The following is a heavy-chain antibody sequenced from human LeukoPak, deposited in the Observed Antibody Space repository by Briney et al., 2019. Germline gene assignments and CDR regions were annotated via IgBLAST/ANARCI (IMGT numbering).Heavy chain of an antibody. CDR1: GGSISSSTNW. D-gene: IGHD4-17*01. V-gene: IGHV4-4*02. CDR3: HLGSLLNYGDHGDY. J-gene: IGHJ4*02. CDR2: IYHSGGT. Sequence: PSGTLSLTCAVSGGSISSSTNWWSWVRQPPGKGLEWIGEIYHSGGTNYNPSLKSRVTISVDKSKNQFSLKLSSVTAADTAVYYCHLGSLLNYGDHGDYWGQGTLVTVSS.